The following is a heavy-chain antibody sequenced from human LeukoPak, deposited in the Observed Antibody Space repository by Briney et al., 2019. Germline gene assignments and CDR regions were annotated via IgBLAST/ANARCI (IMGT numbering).Heavy chain of an antibody. Sequence: PGGSLRLSCSASGFTFSSYAMHWVRQAPGKGLEYVSAISSNGGNTYYADSVKDRFIISRDNSKNTLYLQMSSLRAEDTAVYYCAKGGPMVRGAFDIWGQGTMVTVSS. CDR1: GFTFSSYA. D-gene: IGHD3-10*01. CDR2: ISSNGGNT. J-gene: IGHJ3*02. V-gene: IGHV3-64D*06. CDR3: AKGGPMVRGAFDI.